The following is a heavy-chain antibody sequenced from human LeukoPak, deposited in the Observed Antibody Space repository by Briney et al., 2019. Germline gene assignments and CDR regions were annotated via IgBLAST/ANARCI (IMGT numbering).Heavy chain of an antibody. Sequence: GGSLRPSCAASGFAFSVYEMYWVRQAPGKGLEWVSYISSSGGTRYYADSVKGRFTISRDNAKNSLYLQMNSLRAEDTAVYYCATLTVASSFDYWGQGTLVTVSS. CDR1: GFAFSVYE. D-gene: IGHD6-19*01. CDR2: ISSSGGTR. J-gene: IGHJ4*02. V-gene: IGHV3-48*03. CDR3: ATLTVASSFDY.